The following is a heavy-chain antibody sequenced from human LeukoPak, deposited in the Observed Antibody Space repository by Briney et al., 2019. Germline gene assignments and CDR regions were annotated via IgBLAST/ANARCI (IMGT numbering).Heavy chain of an antibody. CDR2: MNPNSGNT. CDR1: GYTFTSYD. J-gene: IGHJ5*02. Sequence: AASVKVSSKASGYTFTSYDINWVRQATGQGLEWMGWMNPNSGNTGYAQKFQGRVTMTRNTSISTAYMELSSLRSEDTAVYYCARYSSSSTPDFDPWGQGTLVTVSS. CDR3: ARYSSSSTPDFDP. D-gene: IGHD6-6*01. V-gene: IGHV1-8*01.